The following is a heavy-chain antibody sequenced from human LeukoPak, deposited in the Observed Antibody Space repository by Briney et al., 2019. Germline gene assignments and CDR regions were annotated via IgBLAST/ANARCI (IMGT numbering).Heavy chain of an antibody. V-gene: IGHV3-7*01. CDR1: GFTFSSYW. CDR3: ARPYSYDYFDY. CDR2: IKQDGSEK. Sequence: PGGSLILSCAASGFTFSSYWMSWVRQAPGKGLEWVANIKQDGSEKYYVDSVKGRFTISRDNAKNSLYLQMNSLRAEDTAVYYCARPYSYDYFDYWGQGTLVTVSS. D-gene: IGHD5-24*01. J-gene: IGHJ4*02.